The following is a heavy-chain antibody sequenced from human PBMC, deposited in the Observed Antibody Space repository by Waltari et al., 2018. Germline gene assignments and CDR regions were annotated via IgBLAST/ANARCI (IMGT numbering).Heavy chain of an antibody. V-gene: IGHV3-30*02. CDR3: ARDRGPGKTGVDY. J-gene: IGHJ4*02. D-gene: IGHD1-1*01. CDR2: MHFEGLNQ. CDR1: GFIFSSYG. Sequence: QVQLVESGGGVVQPGGSLRLSCAASGFIFSSYGMHWVRQAPGKGLEWVAFMHFEGLNQYYRDSVKGRFTISRDTSKNTLNLQMNSLRVEDTAVYYCARDRGPGKTGVDYWGQGTLVTVSS.